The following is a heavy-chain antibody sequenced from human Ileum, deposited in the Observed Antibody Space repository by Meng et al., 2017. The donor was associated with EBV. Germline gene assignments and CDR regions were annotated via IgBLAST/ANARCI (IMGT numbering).Heavy chain of an antibody. CDR3: ARAHPVVYFFDY. Sequence: LQLPDAVSGLVKPSQTLSPTCAVSGGSISSGGHSWSWIRQPPGKGLEWIGDIQHSGSTYYNPSLKSRVTISVDRSRNQFSLKLSSVTAADTAVYYCARAHPVVYFFDYWGQGTLVTVSS. V-gene: IGHV4-30-2*01. CDR2: IQHSGST. J-gene: IGHJ4*02. CDR1: GGSISSGGHS. D-gene: IGHD4-23*01.